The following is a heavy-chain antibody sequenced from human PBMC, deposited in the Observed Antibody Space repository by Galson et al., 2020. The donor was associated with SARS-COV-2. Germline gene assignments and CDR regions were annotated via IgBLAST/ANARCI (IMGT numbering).Heavy chain of an antibody. D-gene: IGHD4-17*01. J-gene: IGHJ4*02. V-gene: IGHV1-2*02. CDR1: GYSFQDYY. Sequence: ASVKVSCKTYGYSFQDYYIHWVRHGPGQGLEWMAWINPKTGDTAYAQKFQRRITVTSDRSITTVYMEMSDLRSDDTAFYYCARDLTAVTHGDYWGQGTLVTVFS. CDR2: INPKTGDT. CDR3: ARDLTAVTHGDY.